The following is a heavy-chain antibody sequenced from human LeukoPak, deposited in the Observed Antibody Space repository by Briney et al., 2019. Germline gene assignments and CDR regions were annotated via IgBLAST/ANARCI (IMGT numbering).Heavy chain of an antibody. CDR3: INGSQWLLES. Sequence: SGGSPRLSCVASGFTFDDYAMHWVRQAPGKGLEWVSLIHRDGATTHYADSVRGRFTISRDNSKNSLYLQMNNLRTEDTASYYCINGSQWLLESWGQGTLVIVSS. CDR2: IHRDGATT. V-gene: IGHV3-43*02. D-gene: IGHD5-24*01. J-gene: IGHJ5*02. CDR1: GFTFDDYA.